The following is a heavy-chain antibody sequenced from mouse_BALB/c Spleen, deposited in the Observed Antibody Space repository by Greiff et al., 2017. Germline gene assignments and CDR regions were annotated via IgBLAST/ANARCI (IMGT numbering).Heavy chain of an antibody. CDR1: GYAFSSYW. CDR2: IYPGDGDT. D-gene: IGHD1-3*01. J-gene: IGHJ4*01. V-gene: IGHV1-80*01. CDR3: ARKSYHYAMDY. Sequence: QVQLQQSGAELVRPGSSVTISCKASGYAFSSYWMNWVKQRPGQGLEWIGQIYPGDGDTNYNGKFKGKATLTADNTSSTDYMQLSSLTSEDSAVYFCARKSYHYAMDYWGQGTSVTVSS.